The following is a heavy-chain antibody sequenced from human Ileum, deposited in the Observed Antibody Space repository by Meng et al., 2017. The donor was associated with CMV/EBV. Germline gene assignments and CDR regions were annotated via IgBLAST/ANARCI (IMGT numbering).Heavy chain of an antibody. V-gene: IGHV4-61*01. Sequence: SETLSLTCTVSGGTISSASYYWSCIGQSPGQGLEWIVYVSYSGGTNFNATLKTRATTSVDRSKNQFSLKLRSVTPADTAVYYCSRARHYSDISCYDLYFHYWGQGRLVTVSS. CDR1: GGTISSASYY. J-gene: IGHJ4*02. CDR3: SRARHYSDISCYDLYFHY. D-gene: IGHD3-22*01. CDR2: VSYSGGT.